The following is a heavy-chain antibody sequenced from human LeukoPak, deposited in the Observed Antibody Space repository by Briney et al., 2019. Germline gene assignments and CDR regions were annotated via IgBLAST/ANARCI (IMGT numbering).Heavy chain of an antibody. V-gene: IGHV4-59*01. CDR1: GGSISSYY. D-gene: IGHD3-22*01. CDR3: ARGTMMVGP. Sequence: SETLSLTCTVSGGSISSYYWSWIRQPPGKGLEWIGYNYYSGSTNYNPSLKGRVTISVDTSKNQFSLKLSSVTAADTAVYYCARGTMMVGPWGQGTLVSVCS. J-gene: IGHJ5*02. CDR2: NYYSGST.